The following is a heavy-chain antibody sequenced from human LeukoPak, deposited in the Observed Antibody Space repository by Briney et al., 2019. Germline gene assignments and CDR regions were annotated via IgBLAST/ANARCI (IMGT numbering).Heavy chain of an antibody. V-gene: IGHV1-69*04. J-gene: IGHJ4*02. D-gene: IGHD3-16*01. CDR2: IIPILGIA. CDR3: ARGGDYGDYFDY. CDR1: GGTFSSYA. Sequence: SVKVSCKASGGTFSSYAISWVRQAPGQGLEWMGRIIPILGIANYAQKFQGRVTITADKSTSTAYMELSSLRPEDTAVYYCARGGDYGDYFDYWGQGTLVTVSS.